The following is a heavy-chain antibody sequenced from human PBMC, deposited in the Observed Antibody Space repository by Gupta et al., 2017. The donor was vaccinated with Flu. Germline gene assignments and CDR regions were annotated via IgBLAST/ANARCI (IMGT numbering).Heavy chain of an antibody. CDR3: ARGLLDY. CDR2: INPQRGGT. CDR1: GYSFSAFQ. V-gene: IGHV1-2*02. Sequence: QVQLWQSGSQIAGPGASIKVSCEPSGYSFSAFQLHWVRQVPGQGLEWMGWINPQRGGTDYAPKFRGRVTMTADSSTSTVYMELSSLTADDTALYFCARGLLDYWGQGTLVNVSS. J-gene: IGHJ4*02. D-gene: IGHD2-21*02.